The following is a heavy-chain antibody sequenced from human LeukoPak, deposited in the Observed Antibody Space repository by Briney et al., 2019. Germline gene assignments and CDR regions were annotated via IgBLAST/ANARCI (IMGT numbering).Heavy chain of an antibody. CDR1: GGSVSGYY. CDR2: INHSGST. J-gene: IGHJ6*02. Sequence: SETLSLTCAVYGGSVSGYYWSLIRQPAGKGLEWIGEINHSGSTNYNPSLKSRVTISVDTSKNQFSLKLSSVTAADTAVYYCARGSGVAVGMDVWGQGTTVIVS. D-gene: IGHD6-19*01. CDR3: ARGSGVAVGMDV. V-gene: IGHV4-34*01.